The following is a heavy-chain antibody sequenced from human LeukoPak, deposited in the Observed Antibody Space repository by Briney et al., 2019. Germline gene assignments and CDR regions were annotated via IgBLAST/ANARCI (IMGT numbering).Heavy chain of an antibody. D-gene: IGHD1-1*01. CDR3: ARDRGTGLIDY. Sequence: GSSVNVSCTASGRTFSIYAISWVRQAPGQGLEWMGGIIPIFGTANYAQKFQGRVTITADKSTSTAYMELSSLRSEDTAVYYCARDRGTGLIDYWGQGTLVTVSS. J-gene: IGHJ4*02. CDR2: IIPIFGTA. CDR1: GRTFSIYA. V-gene: IGHV1-69*06.